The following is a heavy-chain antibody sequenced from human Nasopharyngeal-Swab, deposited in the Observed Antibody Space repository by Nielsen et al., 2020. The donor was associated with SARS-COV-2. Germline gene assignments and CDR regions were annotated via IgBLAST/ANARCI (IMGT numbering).Heavy chain of an antibody. CDR2: IKQDGSEK. V-gene: IGHV3-7*01. CDR3: ARRRLYYGSGSYYGGYYGMDV. Sequence: GGSLRLSCAASGFTFSSYWMSWVRQAPGKGLEWVANIKQDGSEKYYVDSVKGRFTISRDNAKNSLYLQMNSLRAEDTAVYYCARRRLYYGSGSYYGGYYGMDVWGQGTTVTVSS. D-gene: IGHD3-10*01. J-gene: IGHJ6*02. CDR1: GFTFSSYW.